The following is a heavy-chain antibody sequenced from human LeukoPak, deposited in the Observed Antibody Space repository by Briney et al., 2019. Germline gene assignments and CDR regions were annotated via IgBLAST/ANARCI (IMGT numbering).Heavy chain of an antibody. D-gene: IGHD6-6*01. CDR1: GFTFSSNY. J-gene: IGHJ4*02. Sequence: PGGSLRLSCAASGFTFSSNYMSWIRQAPGKGLGWVSVIYSGGGTYYAGSVKGRFTISRDNSKDTLYLQMNSLRAEDTAVYYCARDDGSSPYDYWGQGTLVTVSS. CDR3: ARDDGSSPYDY. CDR2: IYSGGGT. V-gene: IGHV3-66*02.